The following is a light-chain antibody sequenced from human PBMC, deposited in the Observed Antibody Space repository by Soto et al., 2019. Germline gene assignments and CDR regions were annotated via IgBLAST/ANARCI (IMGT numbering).Light chain of an antibody. V-gene: IGKV3-20*01. Sequence: DTVLTQSPVTLSLSPGEIATLSCSASQIVNSRYIAWYQVKPGQAPRLLIYEASSRATGIPDRFSGGGSGTDFTLSISKVEPEDFAVYYCQQYGRPPRANFGQGTRLEIK. CDR2: EAS. CDR1: QIVNSRY. CDR3: QQYGRPPRAN. J-gene: IGKJ5*01.